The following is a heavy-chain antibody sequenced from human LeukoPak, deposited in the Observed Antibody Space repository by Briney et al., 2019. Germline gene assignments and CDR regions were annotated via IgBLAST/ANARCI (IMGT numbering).Heavy chain of an antibody. CDR3: TTLTWFGELWGYYYYMDV. CDR2: INSKTDGGAT. Sequence: PGVTQRLPCAASVFILHRYWMICVRQAPGKAREWVGRINSKTDGGATDYAAPVKGRITISRDDSKNTLYLQMNSLKTEHTAVYYCTTLTWFGELWGYYYYMDVWGKGTTVTIPS. D-gene: IGHD3-10*01. CDR1: VFILHRYW. J-gene: IGHJ6*03. V-gene: IGHV3-15*01.